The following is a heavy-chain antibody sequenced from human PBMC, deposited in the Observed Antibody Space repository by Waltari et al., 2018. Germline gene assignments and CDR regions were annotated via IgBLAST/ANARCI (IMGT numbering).Heavy chain of an antibody. CDR1: GLTVSRNS. D-gene: IGHD5-18*01. CDR3: ARDDSYGQFMRFDF. V-gene: IGHV3-53*01. Sequence: EVQLVESGGGLIQPGGSLRLSCEASGLTVSRNSVSWVRQAPGKGLEWLSAIYSGGNTFYADSVKGRFNISIDNSKNTLYLQMNSLRVDDTAVYYCARDDSYGQFMRFDFWGQGTVVTVSS. J-gene: IGHJ4*02. CDR2: IYSGGNT.